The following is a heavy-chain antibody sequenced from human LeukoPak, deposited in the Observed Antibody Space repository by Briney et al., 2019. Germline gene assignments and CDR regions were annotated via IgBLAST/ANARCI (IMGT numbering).Heavy chain of an antibody. CDR1: GGSINSYY. CDR2: TYYSGST. D-gene: IGHD1-26*01. CDR3: ARGSGNYWQVSFDY. J-gene: IGHJ4*02. Sequence: SETLSLTCTVAGGSINSYYWSWIRQHPGKGVEWVGYTYYSGSTRYNPSLTSRVTISVDTSKNQFSLKLTSVTAADTAVYHCARGSGNYWQVSFDYWGQGTLVTVSS. V-gene: IGHV4-59*08.